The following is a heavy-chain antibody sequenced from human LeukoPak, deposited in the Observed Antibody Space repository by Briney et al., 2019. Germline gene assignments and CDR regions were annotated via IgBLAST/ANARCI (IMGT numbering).Heavy chain of an antibody. CDR2: IYYSGST. CDR1: GGSFSGYY. V-gene: IGHV4-59*01. CDR3: ARDCYGDSNAFDI. D-gene: IGHD4-17*01. Sequence: SETLSLTCAVYGGSFSGYYWSWIRQPPGKGLEWIGYIYYSGSTNYNPSLKSRVTIPVDTSKNQFSLKLSSVTAADTAVYYCARDCYGDSNAFDIWGQGTMVTVSS. J-gene: IGHJ3*02.